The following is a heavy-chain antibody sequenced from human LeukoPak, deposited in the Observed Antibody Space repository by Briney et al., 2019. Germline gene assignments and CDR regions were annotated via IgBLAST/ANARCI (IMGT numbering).Heavy chain of an antibody. CDR2: IYYSGST. CDR1: GGSISSTNYY. V-gene: IGHV4-39*07. CDR3: ARHVAPLGLHWFDP. Sequence: SETLSLTCTVSGGSISSTNYYWGWIRQPPGKGLEWIGSIYYSGSTYYNPSLKSRVTISVDTSKNHFSLKLSSVTAADTAVYYCARHVAPLGLHWFDPWGQGTLVTVSS. J-gene: IGHJ5*02.